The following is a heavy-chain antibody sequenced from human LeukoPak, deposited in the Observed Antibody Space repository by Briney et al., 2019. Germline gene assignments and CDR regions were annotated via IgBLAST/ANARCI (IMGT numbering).Heavy chain of an antibody. J-gene: IGHJ4*02. D-gene: IGHD2-21*01. CDR2: ITHSGNT. CDR3: ARINAPVAIFDY. Sequence: PSETLSLTCAVSGFSISSTYYGAWIRQTPGKGLEWIATITHSGNTYYISSLEGRLTISLDTSKRHFSLRLTSVTAADTAVYYCARINAPVAIFDYWGLGTLVAVSS. CDR1: GFSISSTYY. V-gene: IGHV4-38-2*01.